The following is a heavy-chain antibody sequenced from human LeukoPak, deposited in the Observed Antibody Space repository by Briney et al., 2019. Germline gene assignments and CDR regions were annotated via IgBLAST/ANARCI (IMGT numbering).Heavy chain of an antibody. V-gene: IGHV3-21*04. D-gene: IGHD6-19*01. J-gene: IGHJ4*02. CDR1: GFTFSSYT. CDR3: AKEVGWYYSYYFDY. CDR2: LSGTGRYI. Sequence: GGSLRLSCAASGFTFSSYTMNWVRQAPGKGLEWVSSLSGTGRYIYYADLMKGRFTISRDNAKNSLYLQMNSLRAEDTAVYYCAKEVGWYYSYYFDYWGQGTLVTVSS.